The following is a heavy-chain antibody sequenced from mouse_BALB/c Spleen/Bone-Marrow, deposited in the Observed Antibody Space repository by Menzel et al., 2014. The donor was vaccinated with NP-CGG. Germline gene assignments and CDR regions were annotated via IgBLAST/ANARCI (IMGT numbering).Heavy chain of an antibody. D-gene: IGHD2-4*01. CDR1: GFTFSTYA. J-gene: IGHJ1*01. V-gene: IGHV5-9-3*01. Sequence: EVKLVESGGGLAKPGGSLQLSCAASGFTFSTYAMSWVRQTPEKRLEWVATISSSGSYTYYPDSVKGRFTISRDNAKNTLYLQMSSLRPEDTAMFYCSRLRMITTYFDVWGAGTTVTVSS. CDR2: ISSSGSYT. CDR3: SRLRMITTYFDV.